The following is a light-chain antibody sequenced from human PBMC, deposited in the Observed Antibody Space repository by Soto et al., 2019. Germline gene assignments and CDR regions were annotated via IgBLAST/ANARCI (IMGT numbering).Light chain of an antibody. V-gene: IGLV2-14*01. J-gene: IGLJ1*01. Sequence: QSALTQPASVSGSPGQSITISCTGTSSDVGGYNYVSWYQQHPGKAPKLMIYEVSNRPSGVSNRFSGSKSGNTASLTISRLQDEDEADYYYNSYTSSSVFGTGTKLTVL. CDR1: SSDVGGYNY. CDR3: NSYTSSSV. CDR2: EVS.